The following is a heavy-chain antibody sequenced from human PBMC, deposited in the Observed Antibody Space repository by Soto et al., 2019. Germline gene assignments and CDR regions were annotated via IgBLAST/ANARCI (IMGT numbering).Heavy chain of an antibody. J-gene: IGHJ5*02. Sequence: GASVKVSCKASGFTFTSSAVQCARHARGQRLGWIGWIVVGSGNTNYAQKFQERVTITRDMSTSTAYMELSSLRSEDTAVYYCAAVDYYDSSGYYHPWGQGTLVTVSS. D-gene: IGHD3-22*01. CDR1: GFTFTSSA. CDR3: AAVDYYDSSGYYHP. V-gene: IGHV1-58*01. CDR2: IVVGSGNT.